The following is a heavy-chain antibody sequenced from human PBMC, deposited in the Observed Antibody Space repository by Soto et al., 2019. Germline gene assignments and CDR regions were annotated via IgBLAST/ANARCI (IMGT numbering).Heavy chain of an antibody. J-gene: IGHJ4*01. Sequence: EVKLLESGGGLVQPGGSLRLSCAASGFTFSNYAMTWVRQAPGRELEWVSSISVNDGSTYYADSVKGRFTISRDNYRSTVFLQMTGLRVEDAAIYYCAKDLPPTDGQRFYFDSWGHGSLVTVSS. V-gene: IGHV3-23*01. CDR3: AKDLPPTDGQRFYFDS. CDR1: GFTFSNYA. CDR2: ISVNDGST.